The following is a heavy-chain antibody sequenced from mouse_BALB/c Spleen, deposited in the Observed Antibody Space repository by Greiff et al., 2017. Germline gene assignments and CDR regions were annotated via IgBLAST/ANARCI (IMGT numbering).Heavy chain of an antibody. CDR3: ARSRIYYGNYDRAMDY. CDR1: GYTFTNYW. V-gene: IGHV1-63*02. D-gene: IGHD2-1*01. Sequence: VKLVESGAELVRPGTSVKMSCKAAGYTFTNYWIGWVKQRPGHGLEWIGDIYPGGGYTNYNEKFKGKATLTADTSSSTAYMQLSSLTSEDSAIYYCARSRIYYGNYDRAMDYWGQGTSVTVSS. CDR2: IYPGGGYT. J-gene: IGHJ4*01.